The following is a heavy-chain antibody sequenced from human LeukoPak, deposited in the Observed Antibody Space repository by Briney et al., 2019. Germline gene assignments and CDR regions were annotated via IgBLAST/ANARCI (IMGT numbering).Heavy chain of an antibody. Sequence: ASVKVSCKASGYTFTGYYMHWVRQAPGQGLEWIGGLIPIFGTPNYSQKFQGRVTITADKSTSTAYMELTNLISDDTAVYFCARGVVTSVSDYFDYWGQGTLVTVSS. J-gene: IGHJ4*02. D-gene: IGHD2-21*02. CDR1: GYTFTGYY. CDR3: ARGVVTSVSDYFDY. CDR2: LIPIFGTP. V-gene: IGHV1-69*06.